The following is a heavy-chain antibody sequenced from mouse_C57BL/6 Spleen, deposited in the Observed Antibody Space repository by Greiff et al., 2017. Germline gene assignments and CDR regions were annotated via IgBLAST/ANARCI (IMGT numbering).Heavy chain of an antibody. V-gene: IGHV1-85*01. J-gene: IGHJ4*01. CDR1: GYTFTSYD. CDR2: IYPRDGST. D-gene: IGHD1-1*01. Sequence: QVQLQQSGPELVKPGASVKLSCKASGYTFTSYDINWVKQRPGQGLEWIGWIYPRDGSTKYNAKFKGKATLTVDTSSSTAYMELHSLTSEDSAVYFCARRRSNYAMDYWGQGTSVTVSS. CDR3: ARRRSNYAMDY.